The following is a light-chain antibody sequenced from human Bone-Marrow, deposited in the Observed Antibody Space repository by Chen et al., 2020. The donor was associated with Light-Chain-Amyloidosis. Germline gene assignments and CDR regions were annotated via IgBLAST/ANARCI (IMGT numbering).Light chain of an antibody. CDR3: QQYGTSPLT. V-gene: IGKV3-20*01. CDR2: GSS. J-gene: IGKJ4*01. CDR1: QTISSNY. Sequence: ETVLTQSPGTLSLSPGEGANLSCRASQTISSNYLTWYQQKFGQAPRLLIYGSSSRATGIPDRFTGSGSWTDFTLTINRLEPEDFAMYYCQQYGTSPLTFGGGTKVEIK.